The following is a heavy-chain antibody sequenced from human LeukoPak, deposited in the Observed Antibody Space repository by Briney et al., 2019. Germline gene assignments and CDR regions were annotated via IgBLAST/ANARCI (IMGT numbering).Heavy chain of an antibody. D-gene: IGHD7-27*01. CDR2: ISYDGSNK. J-gene: IGHJ4*02. CDR3: AREGSELGFDY. Sequence: GGSLRLSCAASGFTFSSYAMHWVRQAPGKGLEWVAVISYDGSNKYYADSVKGRSTISRDNSKNTLYLQMNSLRAEDTAVYYRAREGSELGFDYWGQGTLVTVSS. V-gene: IGHV3-30-3*01. CDR1: GFTFSSYA.